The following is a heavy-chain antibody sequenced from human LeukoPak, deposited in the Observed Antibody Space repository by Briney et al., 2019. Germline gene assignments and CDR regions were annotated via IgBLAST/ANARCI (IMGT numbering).Heavy chain of an antibody. CDR3: ACTRGITMIVVVITRGAFDI. J-gene: IGHJ3*02. D-gene: IGHD3-22*01. CDR2: ISGSGGST. Sequence: GGSLRLSCAASGFTFSSYAMSWVRQAPGKGLEWVSAISGSGGSTYYADSVKGRFTISRDNSKNTLYLQMNSLRAEDTAVYYCACTRGITMIVVVITRGAFDIWGQGTMVTVSS. V-gene: IGHV3-23*01. CDR1: GFTFSSYA.